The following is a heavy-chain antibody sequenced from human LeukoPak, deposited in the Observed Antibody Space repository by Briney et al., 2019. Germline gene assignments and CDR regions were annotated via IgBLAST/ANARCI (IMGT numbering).Heavy chain of an antibody. V-gene: IGHV3-23*01. Sequence: GGSLRLSCSASGFTFSSYAMSWVRQAPGKGLEWVSAISGSGSSTYYADSVKGRFTISRDNSKNTLYLQMNSLRAEDTAVYYCAKDSRHITMLRGVIYYFDYWGQGTLVTVSS. CDR1: GFTFSSYA. J-gene: IGHJ4*02. CDR2: ISGSGSST. CDR3: AKDSRHITMLRGVIYYFDY. D-gene: IGHD3-10*01.